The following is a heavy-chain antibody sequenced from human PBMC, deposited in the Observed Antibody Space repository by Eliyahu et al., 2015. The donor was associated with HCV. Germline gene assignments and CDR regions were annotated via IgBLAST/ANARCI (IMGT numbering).Heavy chain of an antibody. J-gene: IGHJ2*01. CDR1: GGSIXXXSYY. CDR2: MYYSGSI. CDR3: ARHPYCNGGSCHRSYWYFDL. D-gene: IGHD2-15*01. V-gene: IGHV4-39*01. Sequence: QLQLQESGPGLVKPSETLSLTCTVSGGSIXXXSYYXXWIRQPPRKGLEWLGSMYYSGSIYYNTSLKSRVTISVDTNKSQLSLKLSSVTAADTAVYYCARHPYCNGGSCHRSYWYFDLWGRGTLVTVSS.